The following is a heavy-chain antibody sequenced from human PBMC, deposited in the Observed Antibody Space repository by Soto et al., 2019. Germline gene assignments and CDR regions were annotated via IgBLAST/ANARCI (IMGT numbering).Heavy chain of an antibody. J-gene: IGHJ4*02. Sequence: GGSLRLSCAASGFTFSSYWMHWVRQAPGKGLVWVSRINSDGSSTSYADSVKGRFTISRDNAKNTLYLQMNSLRAEDTAVYYCAREEVVAATVLIDYWGQGTLVTVSS. CDR1: GFTFSSYW. V-gene: IGHV3-74*01. D-gene: IGHD2-15*01. CDR3: AREEVVAATVLIDY. CDR2: INSDGSST.